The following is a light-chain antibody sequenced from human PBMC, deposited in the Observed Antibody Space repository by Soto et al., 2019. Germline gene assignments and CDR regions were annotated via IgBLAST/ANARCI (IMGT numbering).Light chain of an antibody. J-gene: IGKJ1*01. V-gene: IGKV3-11*01. Sequence: EIVLTQSPATLSLSPGERATLSCRASQSVGTYLAWYQQKPGQAPRLLMYDASNRATGIPARFSGGGSGTDFTLSISSLEPEDFALYYCQGRSNWAWTYGQGTKVEIK. CDR1: QSVGTY. CDR2: DAS. CDR3: QGRSNWAWT.